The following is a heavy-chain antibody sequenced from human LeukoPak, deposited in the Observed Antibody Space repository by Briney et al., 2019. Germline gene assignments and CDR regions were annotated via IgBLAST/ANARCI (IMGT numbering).Heavy chain of an antibody. J-gene: IGHJ4*02. D-gene: IGHD2-2*01. Sequence: GGSLRLSCEASGFTFNTYSMNWARQAPGKGLEWVAFIRYDGSNKYYADSVKGRFTISRDNSKNTLYLQMNSLRAEDTAVYYCAKGGSSTSMTYFDYWGQGTLVTVSS. V-gene: IGHV3-30*02. CDR2: IRYDGSNK. CDR1: GFTFNTYS. CDR3: AKGGSSTSMTYFDY.